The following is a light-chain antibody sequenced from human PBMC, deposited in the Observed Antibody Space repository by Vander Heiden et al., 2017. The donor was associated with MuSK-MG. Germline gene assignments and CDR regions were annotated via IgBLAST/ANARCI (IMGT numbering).Light chain of an antibody. CDR1: QSISSL. V-gene: IGKV1-5*03. J-gene: IGKJ1*01. Sequence: DIQMTQSPSTLSASVGDRVTITCRASQSISSLLAWYQQKPGKAPKLLIYKASFLESGVSSRFSGSGSGTEFTLTISSLQSDDFATYYCQQDHNYWTFGPGTKVEIQ. CDR3: QQDHNYWT. CDR2: KAS.